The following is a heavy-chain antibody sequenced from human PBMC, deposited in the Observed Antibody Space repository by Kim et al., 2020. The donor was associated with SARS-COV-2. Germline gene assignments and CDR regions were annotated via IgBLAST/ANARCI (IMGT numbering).Heavy chain of an antibody. V-gene: IGHV1-46*01. CDR2: FNLSGGTP. J-gene: IGHJ4*02. CDR3: PRVGLGFGDFDY. Sequence: ASVKVSCKASGYTFTSYYMHWVRQALDQGFNWWGKFNLSGGTPTYAQNFQARATIPRATSPSTAYMDLTTLRSEDTPVIYCPRVGLGFGDFDYWGQGTLV. CDR1: GYTFTSYY. D-gene: IGHD3-10*01.